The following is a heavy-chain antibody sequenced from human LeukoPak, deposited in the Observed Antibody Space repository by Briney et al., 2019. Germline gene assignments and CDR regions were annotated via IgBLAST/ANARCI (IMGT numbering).Heavy chain of an antibody. CDR2: IIPIFGTA. J-gene: IGHJ3*02. Sequence: SVKVSCKASGGTFSSYAISWVRQAPEQGLEWMGGIIPIFGTANYAQKFQGRVTITADESTSTAYMELSSLRSEDTAVYYCASRSGRWYINAFDIWGQGTMVTVSS. CDR3: ASRSGRWYINAFDI. D-gene: IGHD6-13*01. CDR1: GGTFSSYA. V-gene: IGHV1-69*13.